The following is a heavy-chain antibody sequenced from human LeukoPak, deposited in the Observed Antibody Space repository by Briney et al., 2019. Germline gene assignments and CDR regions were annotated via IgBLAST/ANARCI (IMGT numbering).Heavy chain of an antibody. CDR2: INHSGST. J-gene: IGHJ3*02. CDR3: ARLCGYGSGSYDDAFDI. Sequence: SETLSLTCAVYGGSFSGYYWSWIRQPPGKGLEWIGEINHSGSTNYNPSLKSRVTISVDTSKNQFSLKLSSVTAADTAVYYCARLCGYGSGSYDDAFDIWGQGTMVTVSS. V-gene: IGHV4-34*01. D-gene: IGHD3-10*01. CDR1: GGSFSGYY.